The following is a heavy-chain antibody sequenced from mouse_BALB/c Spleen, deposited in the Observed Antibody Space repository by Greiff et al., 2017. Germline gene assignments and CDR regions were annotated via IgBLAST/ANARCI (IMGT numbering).Heavy chain of an antibody. CDR3: ARSPGGSSYPWFAY. Sequence: VQLQQSGAELVRPGTSVKISCKASGYTFTNYWLGWVKQRPGHGLEWIGDIYPGGGYTNYNEKFKGKATLTADTSSSTAYMQLSSLTSEDSAVYFCARSPGGSSYPWFAYWGQGTLVTVSA. D-gene: IGHD1-1*01. CDR1: GYTFTNYW. CDR2: IYPGGGYT. J-gene: IGHJ3*01. V-gene: IGHV1-63*02.